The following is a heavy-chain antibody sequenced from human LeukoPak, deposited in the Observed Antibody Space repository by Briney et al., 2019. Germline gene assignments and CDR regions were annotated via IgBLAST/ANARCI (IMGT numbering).Heavy chain of an antibody. CDR2: INRDGGTT. V-gene: IGHV3-74*01. J-gene: IGHJ4*02. Sequence: GGSLRLSCAASGFTFSSYWMHWVRQVPGKGLLWVSRINRDGGTTGYSDSVRGRFTISRDNAKNTLYLQMNGLRAEDTAVYYCVSVGDYGDYANYFDYWGQGTLVTVSS. CDR3: VSVGDYGDYANYFDY. CDR1: GFTFSSYW. D-gene: IGHD4-17*01.